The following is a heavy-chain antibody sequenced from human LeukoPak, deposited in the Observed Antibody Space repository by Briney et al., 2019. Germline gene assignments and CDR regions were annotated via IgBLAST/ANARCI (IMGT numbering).Heavy chain of an antibody. V-gene: IGHV3-21*01. CDR3: ARVYCSSTSCHIPYYYYGMDV. Sequence: GGSLRLSCAASGFTFSSYSMNWVRQAPGKGLEWVSSISSSSSYIYYADSVKGRFTISRDNAKNSLYLQMNSLRAEDTAVYYCARVYCSSTSCHIPYYYYGMDVWGQGTTDTVSS. CDR2: ISSSSSYI. J-gene: IGHJ6*02. CDR1: GFTFSSYS. D-gene: IGHD2-2*02.